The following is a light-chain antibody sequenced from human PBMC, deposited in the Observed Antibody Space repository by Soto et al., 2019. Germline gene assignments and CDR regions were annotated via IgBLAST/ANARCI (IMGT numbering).Light chain of an antibody. CDR2: KAS. CDR3: QHYNSYSQT. V-gene: IGKV1-5*03. Sequence: DIQMTQSPSTLSASVGDRVTITCRASQSINSWLAWYQQKPGKAPKLLIYKASNLESGVPSRFSGSGSGTEFTLTINSLQPDDFAMYYCQHYNSYSQTFGGGTKVEIK. CDR1: QSINSW. J-gene: IGKJ4*01.